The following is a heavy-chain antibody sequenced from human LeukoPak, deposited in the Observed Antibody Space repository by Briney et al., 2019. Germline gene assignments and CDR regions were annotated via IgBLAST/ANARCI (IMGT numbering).Heavy chain of an antibody. CDR1: GGTFSSYA. V-gene: IGHV1-69*05. D-gene: IGHD3-10*01. CDR2: IIPIFGTA. J-gene: IGHJ4*02. CDR3: ARESPGMVRGVNYYFDY. Sequence: SVKVSCKASGGTFSSYAISWVRQAPGQGLEWIGRIIPIFGTANYAHKFQGRVTITTDESTSTAYMELSSLRSEDTAVYYCARESPGMVRGVNYYFDYWGQGTLVTVSS.